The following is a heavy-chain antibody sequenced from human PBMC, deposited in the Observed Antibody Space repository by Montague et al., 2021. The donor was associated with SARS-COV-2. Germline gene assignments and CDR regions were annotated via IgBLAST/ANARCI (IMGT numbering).Heavy chain of an antibody. CDR2: IWYDGSNK. D-gene: IGHD6-13*01. CDR1: GFTFSRYG. V-gene: IGHV3-33*01. Sequence: SLRLSCAASGFTFSRYGMHWVRQAPGKGLEWVAVIWYDGSNKYYXXSLKVRFTISRDNSKNTLYLQMNSLRAEDTAVYYCARETVAAGIDYWGQGTLVTVSS. J-gene: IGHJ4*02. CDR3: ARETVAAGIDY.